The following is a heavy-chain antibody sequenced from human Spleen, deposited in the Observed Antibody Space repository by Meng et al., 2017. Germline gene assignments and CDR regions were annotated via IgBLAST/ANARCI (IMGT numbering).Heavy chain of an antibody. V-gene: IGHV3-74*01. CDR1: GFTFSSYW. J-gene: IGHJ4*02. CDR3: IRDMHGDSDY. D-gene: IGHD4-17*01. CDR2: INTDGTTI. Sequence: EVQLVESGGGLVQPGGSLRLSCAASGFTFSSYWTHWVRQVPGKGLVWVSRINTDGTTISYADSVKGRFTISRDNAKNTVDLQMHSLRAEDTAVYYCIRDMHGDSDYWGQGTLVTVSS.